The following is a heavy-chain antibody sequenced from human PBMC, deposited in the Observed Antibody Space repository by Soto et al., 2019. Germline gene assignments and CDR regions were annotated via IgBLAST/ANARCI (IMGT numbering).Heavy chain of an antibody. CDR2: ISLNSGII. CDR1: GFTFDDYA. J-gene: IGHJ6*04. Sequence: SLRLSCAASGFTFDDYAMHWVRQAPGKGLEWVSGISLNSGIIGYADSVKGRFTISRDNAKNSLYLQMNSLRAEDTALYYCAKDIGGYYDYGTDVWGNWTTVTSSS. D-gene: IGHD3-10*01. CDR3: AKDIGGYYDYGTDV. V-gene: IGHV3-9*01.